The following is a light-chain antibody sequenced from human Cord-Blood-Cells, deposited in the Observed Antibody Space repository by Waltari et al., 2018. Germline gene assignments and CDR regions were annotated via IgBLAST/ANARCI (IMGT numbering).Light chain of an antibody. V-gene: IGKV1-39*01. CDR2: AAS. Sequence: DIHMTQSPSSLSASVGDRVTITCRASKSISSYLNWYHQKPWKAPKLLIHAASSLQSGVPSRFSGSGSGTDFNLTISSMQPEDFATYYCQQSYSTVGTFGQGTKVEIK. J-gene: IGKJ1*01. CDR1: KSISSY. CDR3: QQSYSTVGT.